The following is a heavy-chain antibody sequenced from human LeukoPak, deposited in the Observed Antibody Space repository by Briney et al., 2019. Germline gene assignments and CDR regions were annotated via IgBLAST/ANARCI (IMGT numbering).Heavy chain of an antibody. Sequence: ASVKVSCKASGYTFTGYYMHRVRQAPGQGLEWMGRIKPNSGGTNYAQKFQGRVTMTRDTSISTAYMELSRLRSDDTAVYYCRITMVRGVDPEYFQHWGQGTLVTVSS. CDR3: RITMVRGVDPEYFQH. J-gene: IGHJ1*01. CDR1: GYTFTGYY. V-gene: IGHV1-2*06. D-gene: IGHD3-10*01. CDR2: IKPNSGGT.